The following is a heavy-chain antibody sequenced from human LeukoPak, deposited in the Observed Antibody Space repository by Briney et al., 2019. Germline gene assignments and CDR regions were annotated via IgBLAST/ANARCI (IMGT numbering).Heavy chain of an antibody. D-gene: IGHD5-12*01. CDR2: IYYSGST. V-gene: IGHV4-59*08. CDR1: GGSISSYY. CDR3: ARGGYAASIDY. Sequence: SETLSLTCTVSGGSISSYYWSWIRQPPGKGLEWIGYIYYSGSTNYNPSLKSRVTISVDTSKDQFSLKLSSVTAADTAVYYCARGGYAASIDYWGQGTLVTVSS. J-gene: IGHJ4*02.